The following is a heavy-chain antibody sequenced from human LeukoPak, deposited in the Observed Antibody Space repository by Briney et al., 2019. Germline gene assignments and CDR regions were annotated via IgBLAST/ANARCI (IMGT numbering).Heavy chain of an antibody. CDR2: ISSSSSTI. J-gene: IGHJ4*02. D-gene: IGHD6-6*01. V-gene: IGHV3-48*02. CDR1: GFTFSSYN. Sequence: PGGSLRLSCAASGFTFSSYNMNWVRQAPGKGLEWVSCISSSSSTIYYADSVKGRITISRDNAKNSLYLQMNSLRDEDTAVYYCAREYSSSSGSVSDYWGQGTLVTVSS. CDR3: AREYSSSSGSVSDY.